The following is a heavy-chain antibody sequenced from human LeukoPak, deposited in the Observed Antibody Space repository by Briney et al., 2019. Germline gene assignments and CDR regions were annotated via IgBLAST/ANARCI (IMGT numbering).Heavy chain of an antibody. CDR3: AQVRPPSGSGWYGGDDY. V-gene: IGHV3-23*01. CDR2: XRXSGVGT. D-gene: IGHD6-19*01. CDR1: GFTFSDHV. Sequence: GGSLRLSCAASGFTFSDHVMSWVRQAPGXXXXXXXXXRXSGVGTHXXXXXXXXXXIXRDNSRXTXYLQMNSLRVEDTAVYYCAQVRPPSGSGWYGGDDYWGQGILVTVSS. J-gene: IGHJ4*02.